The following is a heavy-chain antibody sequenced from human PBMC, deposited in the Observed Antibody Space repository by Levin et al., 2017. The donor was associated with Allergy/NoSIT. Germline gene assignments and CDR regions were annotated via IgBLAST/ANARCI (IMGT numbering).Heavy chain of an antibody. D-gene: IGHD1-7*01. CDR2: VSASGGST. V-gene: IGHV3-23*01. CDR1: GFTFSNYV. CDR3: ARVKVELERKYFDY. Sequence: GESLKISCAASGFTFSNYVMTWVRQAPVKGLEWVSTVSASGGSTYYADSVKGRFTISRDNSKNTLYLQMNNLRVEDTAVYYCARVKVELERKYFDYWGQGTLVPVPS. J-gene: IGHJ4*02.